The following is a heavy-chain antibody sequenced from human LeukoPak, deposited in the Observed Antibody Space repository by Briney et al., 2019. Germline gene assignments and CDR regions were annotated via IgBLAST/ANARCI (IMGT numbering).Heavy chain of an antibody. CDR2: INHSGST. CDR1: GGSISSGNYY. CDR3: ARDNRPVDIVVVPAAIEDYYYGMDV. Sequence: SQTLSLTCTVSGGSISSGNYYWSWIRQPPGKGLEWIGEINHSGSTNYNPSLKSRVTISVDTSKNQFSPKLSSVSAADTAVYYCARDNRPVDIVVVPAAIEDYYYGMDVWGQGTTVTVSS. V-gene: IGHV4-39*07. D-gene: IGHD2-2*03. J-gene: IGHJ6*02.